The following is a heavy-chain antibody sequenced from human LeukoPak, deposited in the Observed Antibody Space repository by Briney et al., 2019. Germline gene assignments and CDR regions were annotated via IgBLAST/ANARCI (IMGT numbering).Heavy chain of an antibody. Sequence: PGGSLRLSCAASGFTFTTYGMHWVRQALGKGLVWVSRIMSDGRSTYADSVKGRFTISRDTAKNTLYLQMNSLRAEDTAVYYCARDSQFIGPLYWGQGTLVTVSS. CDR3: ARDSQFIGPLY. CDR1: GFTFTTYG. V-gene: IGHV3-74*01. CDR2: IMSDGRST. J-gene: IGHJ4*02. D-gene: IGHD5-24*01.